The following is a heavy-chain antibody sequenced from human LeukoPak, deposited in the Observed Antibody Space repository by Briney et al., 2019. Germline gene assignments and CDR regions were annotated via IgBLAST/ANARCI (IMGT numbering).Heavy chain of an antibody. CDR2: IYSSGVT. J-gene: IGHJ4*02. CDR1: GFTVSTNY. D-gene: IGHD4-17*01. V-gene: IGHV3-66*01. CDR3: ARLWSNYGNSFDS. Sequence: GGSLRVSCAASGFTVSTNYMNWVRQAPGKGLEWVAVIYSSGVTYYADSVKGRFTISRDNSKNTVNLHMTSLRAEDTAIYYCARLWSNYGNSFDSWGQGTLVTVAS.